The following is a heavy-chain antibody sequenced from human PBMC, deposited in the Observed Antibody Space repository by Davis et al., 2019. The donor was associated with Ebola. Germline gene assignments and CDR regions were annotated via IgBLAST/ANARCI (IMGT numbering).Heavy chain of an antibody. J-gene: IGHJ6*02. CDR1: GFTFSSYW. CDR2: INGDGSTT. Sequence: PGGSLRLSCAASGFTFSSYWMHWVRQAPGKGLVWVSRINGDGSTTTYADSAKGRFTISRDNSKNTLYLQMNSLRAEDTAVYYCAKPTWGPGDYYGMDVWGQGTTVTVSS. D-gene: IGHD7-27*01. V-gene: IGHV3-74*01. CDR3: AKPTWGPGDYYGMDV.